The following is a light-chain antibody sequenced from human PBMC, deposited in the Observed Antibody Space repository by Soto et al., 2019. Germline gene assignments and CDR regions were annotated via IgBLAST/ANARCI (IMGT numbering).Light chain of an antibody. V-gene: IGKV1-39*01. CDR2: RAS. J-gene: IGKJ4*01. CDR3: QQSYITPAG. CDR1: QSIATY. Sequence: DIQMTQSPSSLSASVGDRVTISCRASQSIATYLNWYQQKPGTAPRLLIYRASSVKSGVPPRFSGSGSGTDFTLTISSLQPEDFATYFCQQSYITPAGFGGGTKVDIK.